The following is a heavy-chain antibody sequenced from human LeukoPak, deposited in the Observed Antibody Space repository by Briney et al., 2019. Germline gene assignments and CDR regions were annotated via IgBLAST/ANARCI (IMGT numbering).Heavy chain of an antibody. CDR1: GGSISSYY. Sequence: PSETLSLTCTVSGGSISSYYWSWIRQPAGKGLEWIGRIYTSGSTNYNPSLTSRVTMSVDTSKNQFSLKLSSVTASDTAVDYCAGGSVWGVVYDYWGQGILVTVSS. CDR2: IYTSGST. CDR3: AGGSVWGVVYDY. J-gene: IGHJ4*02. D-gene: IGHD3-10*01. V-gene: IGHV4-4*07.